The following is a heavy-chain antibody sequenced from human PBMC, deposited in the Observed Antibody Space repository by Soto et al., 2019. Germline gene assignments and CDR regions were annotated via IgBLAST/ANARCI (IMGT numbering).Heavy chain of an antibody. CDR1: GYTLTELS. CDR3: ATAHDTPYYMDV. J-gene: IGHJ6*03. V-gene: IGHV1-24*01. CDR2: FNPEDGET. Sequence: ASVKVSCKVSGYTLTELSMRWVRQAPGKGLEWMGGFNPEDGETIYAQKFQGRVTMTEDTSTDTAYMELSSLRSEDTAVYYCATAHDTPYYMDVWGKGTTVTVSS. D-gene: IGHD2-15*01.